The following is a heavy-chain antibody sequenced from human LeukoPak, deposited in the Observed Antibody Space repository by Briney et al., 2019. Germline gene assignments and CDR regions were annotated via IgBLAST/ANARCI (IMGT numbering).Heavy chain of an antibody. J-gene: IGHJ4*02. CDR3: VRVGSVAGSDYLDY. V-gene: IGHV3-72*01. D-gene: IGHD6-19*01. CDR2: SRNKAKSYTT. Sequence: QSGGSLRLSCAISGFTFSDHFLDWVRQAPGKGLEWVGRSRNKAKSYTTEYAASVKGRFTISRDYSKNSLYLQMDSLKTEDTAVYYCVRVGSVAGSDYLDYWGQGTLVTVSS. CDR1: GFTFSDHF.